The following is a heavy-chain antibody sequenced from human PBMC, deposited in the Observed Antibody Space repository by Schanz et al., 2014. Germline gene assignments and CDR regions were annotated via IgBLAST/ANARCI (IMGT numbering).Heavy chain of an antibody. J-gene: IGHJ4*02. CDR1: GFGFSSYS. CDR2: ISGSSRTI. V-gene: IGHV3-48*02. CDR3: ARGGSGSHYRLDY. D-gene: IGHD1-26*01. Sequence: EVQLVESGGGLIQPGGSLRLSCAASGFGFSSYSMNWVRQAPGKGLEWVSYISGSSRTIYYADSMKGRFTVSRDNAENALYLQMNSLRDEDTGLYFCARGGSGSHYRLDYWGQGTLVTVSS.